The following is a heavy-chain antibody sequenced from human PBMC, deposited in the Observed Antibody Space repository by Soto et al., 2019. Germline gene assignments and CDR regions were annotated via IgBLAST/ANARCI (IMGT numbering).Heavy chain of an antibody. D-gene: IGHD3-16*02. CDR2: IWYDGSNK. V-gene: IGHV3-33*01. J-gene: IGHJ6*02. CDR3: ARGNIMITFGGVIVGLYYYYGMDV. CDR1: GFTFSSYG. Sequence: QVQLVESGGGVVQPGRSLRLSCAASGFTFSSYGMHWVRQAPGKGLEWVAVIWYDGSNKYYADSVKGRFTISRDNSKNQLYLQMSRLRAEDTAVYYCARGNIMITFGGVIVGLYYYYGMDVWGQGTTVTVSS.